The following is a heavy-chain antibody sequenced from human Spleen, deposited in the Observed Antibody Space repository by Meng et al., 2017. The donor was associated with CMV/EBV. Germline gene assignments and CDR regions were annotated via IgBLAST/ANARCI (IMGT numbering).Heavy chain of an antibody. D-gene: IGHD3-3*01. CDR1: GGSFSGYY. CDR2: INHSGST. Sequence: VPLKGSGPGLGKPSQTLSRTCTVYGGSFSGYYWSWIRQPPGKGLEWIGEINHSGSTNYNPSLKSRVTISVDTSKNQFSLKLSSVTAADTAVYYCAREDDFWNNTIHGGGWFDPWGQGTLVTVSS. J-gene: IGHJ5*02. V-gene: IGHV4-34*09. CDR3: AREDDFWNNTIHGGGWFDP.